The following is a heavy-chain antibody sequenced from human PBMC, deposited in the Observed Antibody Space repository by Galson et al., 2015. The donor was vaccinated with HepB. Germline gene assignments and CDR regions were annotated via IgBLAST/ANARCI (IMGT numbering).Heavy chain of an antibody. J-gene: IGHJ4*02. CDR2: INPSGGST. CDR3: ARAPLLYGDYGVAGIDY. V-gene: IGHV1-46*03. D-gene: IGHD4-17*01. Sequence: SVKVSCKASGYTFTSYYMHWVRQAPGQGLEWMGIINPSGGSTSYAQKFQGRVTMTRDMSTSTVYMELSSLRSEDTAVYYCARAPLLYGDYGVAGIDYWGQGTLVTVSS. CDR1: GYTFTSYY.